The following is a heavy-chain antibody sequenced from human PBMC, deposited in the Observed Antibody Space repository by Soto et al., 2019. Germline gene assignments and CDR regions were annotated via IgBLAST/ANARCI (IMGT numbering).Heavy chain of an antibody. CDR2: ISYDGSER. Sequence: QVQLVESGGGVVQPGRSLRLSRAASGFSFSIYGMHWVRQAPGKGLQWVAAISYDGSERYYADSVKGRFTISRDNSNNTLYLQMNSLRAEDTAVYYCAKDAVSGSRRVPFNYYGMDVWGQGTTVTVSS. J-gene: IGHJ6*02. CDR1: GFSFSIYG. CDR3: AKDAVSGSRRVPFNYYGMDV. D-gene: IGHD3-10*01. V-gene: IGHV3-30*18.